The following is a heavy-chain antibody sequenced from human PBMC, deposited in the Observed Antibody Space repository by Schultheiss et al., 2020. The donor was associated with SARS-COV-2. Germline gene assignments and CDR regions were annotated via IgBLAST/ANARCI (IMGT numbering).Heavy chain of an antibody. CDR1: GFTFSSYS. J-gene: IGHJ4*02. Sequence: GGSLRLSCAASGFTFSSYSMNWVRQAPGKGLEWVAVIWYDGSNKYYADSVKGRFTISRDNAKNSLYLQMNSLRAEDTAVYYCARARPPYYDFWSGYYGDFDYWGQGTLVTVS. V-gene: IGHV3-33*08. CDR3: ARARPPYYDFWSGYYGDFDY. D-gene: IGHD3-3*01. CDR2: IWYDGSNK.